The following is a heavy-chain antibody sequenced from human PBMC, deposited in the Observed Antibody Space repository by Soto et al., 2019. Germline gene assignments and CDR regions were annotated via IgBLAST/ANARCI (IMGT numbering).Heavy chain of an antibody. D-gene: IGHD6-19*01. J-gene: IGHJ4*02. Sequence: SVEASCEASGYTLSSCYMHWARQAPGQGLEWMGIINTSGGSTTYAQKFQGRVTMIRDTSTSTVYMELSSLTSEDTAVYYCARASVSGRGFDYWGEGTLVTVSS. CDR1: GYTLSSCY. CDR3: ARASVSGRGFDY. V-gene: IGHV1-46*03. CDR2: INTSGGST.